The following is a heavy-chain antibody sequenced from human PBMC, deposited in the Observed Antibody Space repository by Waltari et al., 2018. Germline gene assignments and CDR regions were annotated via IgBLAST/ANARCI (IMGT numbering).Heavy chain of an antibody. CDR3: ARVGSATPHYYYYGMDV. CDR1: GGTFSSYA. Sequence: QVQLVQSGAKVKKPGSSVKVSCKASGGTFSSYAISWVRQAPGQGLEWMGRIIPILGIANYAQKFQGRVTITADEFTSTAYMELSSLRSEDTAVYYCARVGSATPHYYYYGMDVWGQGTTVTVSS. CDR2: IIPILGIA. J-gene: IGHJ6*02. D-gene: IGHD1-26*01. V-gene: IGHV1-69*04.